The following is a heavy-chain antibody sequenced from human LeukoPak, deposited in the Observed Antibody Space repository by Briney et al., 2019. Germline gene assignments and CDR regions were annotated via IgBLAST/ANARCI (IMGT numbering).Heavy chain of an antibody. CDR2: ISGRSGAI. J-gene: IGHJ3*02. V-gene: IGHV3-48*02. D-gene: IGHD2-15*01. Sequence: GGSLPHSYAPSGFPLKSHSLNSLGQAPGKGLEWVSYISGRSGAIHYADSVKGRFTISSDNAKNSLYLQMNSLRDADTAVYYCAGDDSYAFDNWGQGTMVTVSS. CDR1: GFPLKSHS. CDR3: AGDDSYAFDN.